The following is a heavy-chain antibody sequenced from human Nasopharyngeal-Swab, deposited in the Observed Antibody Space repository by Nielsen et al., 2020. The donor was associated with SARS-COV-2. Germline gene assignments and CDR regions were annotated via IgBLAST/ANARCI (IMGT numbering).Heavy chain of an antibody. CDR2: ISGCGSNT. V-gene: IGHV3-23*01. D-gene: IGHD6-19*01. Sequence: GESLKISCAASGFTFDNYAMSWVRQPPGRGLEWVSSISGCGSNTYYRDSVKGRFTISRDNSQNTLYLQMNSLRAEDTALYYCAKDGGGWYTSGWYYFDSWGQQILVTVSS. CDR1: GFTFDNYA. CDR3: AKDGGGWYTSGWYYFDS. J-gene: IGHJ4*02.